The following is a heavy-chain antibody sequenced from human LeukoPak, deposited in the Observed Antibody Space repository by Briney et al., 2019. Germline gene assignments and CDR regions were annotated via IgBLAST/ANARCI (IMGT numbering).Heavy chain of an antibody. CDR2: IYYSGST. CDR3: ARARIAVAGTDWFDP. V-gene: IGHV4-39*07. Sequence: SETLSLTCTVSGGSISSSSYYWGWIRQPPGKGLEWIGSIYYSGSTYYNPSLKSRVTISVDTSKNQFSLKLSSVTAADTAVYYCARARIAVAGTDWFDPWGQGTLVTVSS. D-gene: IGHD6-19*01. J-gene: IGHJ5*02. CDR1: GGSISSSSYY.